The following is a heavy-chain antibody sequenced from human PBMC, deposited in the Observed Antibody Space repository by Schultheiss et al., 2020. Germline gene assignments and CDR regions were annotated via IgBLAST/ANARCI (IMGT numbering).Heavy chain of an antibody. V-gene: IGHV3-74*01. Sequence: GGSLRLSCAASGFSFSTYWMHWVRQAPGKGLVWVSRTNEDGTITNYADSVKGRFTISRDNAKNTLYLQMNSLRAEDTSVYYCARDVGGFAGYWGQGTLVTVSS. D-gene: IGHD5-12*01. J-gene: IGHJ4*02. CDR2: TNEDGTIT. CDR3: ARDVGGFAGY. CDR1: GFSFSTYW.